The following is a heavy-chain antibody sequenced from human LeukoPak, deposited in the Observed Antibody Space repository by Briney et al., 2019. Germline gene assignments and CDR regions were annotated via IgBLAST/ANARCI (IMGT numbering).Heavy chain of an antibody. Sequence: ASVEVSCKASGYTFSNYAMSWVRQAPGQGLEWMGWIDTNTGKPTYVQAFTGRFVFSLDASVSTAYLQISSLKAEDTAVYYCARAGHDNNWKYAGLDYWGQGSLVTVSS. D-gene: IGHD1-7*01. CDR1: GYTFSNYA. V-gene: IGHV7-4-1*02. CDR2: IDTNTGKP. J-gene: IGHJ4*02. CDR3: ARAGHDNNWKYAGLDY.